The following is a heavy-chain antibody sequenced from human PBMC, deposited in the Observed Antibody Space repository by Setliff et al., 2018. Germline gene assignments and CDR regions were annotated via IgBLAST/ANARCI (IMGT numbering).Heavy chain of an antibody. CDR2: IIPIFGTA. V-gene: IGHV1-69*05. CDR3: ARRKTAMVTGGWFDP. Sequence: SVKVSCKASGGTFSSYAISWVRQALGQGLEWMGGIIPIFGTANYAQKFQGRVTITTDESTSTAYMELSSLRSEDTAVYYCARRKTAMVTGGWFDPWGQGTLVTVSS. CDR1: GGTFSSYA. D-gene: IGHD5-18*01. J-gene: IGHJ5*02.